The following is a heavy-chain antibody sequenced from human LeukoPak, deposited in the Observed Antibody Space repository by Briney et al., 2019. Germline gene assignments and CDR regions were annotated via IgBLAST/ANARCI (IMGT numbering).Heavy chain of an antibody. D-gene: IGHD6-19*01. CDR3: ARGGRSSGWYGAHDAFDI. Sequence: SETLSLTCTVSGGSISSGDYYWSWIRQPPGKGLEWIGYIYYSGSTYYNPSLKSRVTISVDTSKNQFSLKLSSVTAADTAVYYCARGGRSSGWYGAHDAFDIWGQGTMVTVSS. CDR1: GGSISSGDYY. CDR2: IYYSGST. J-gene: IGHJ3*02. V-gene: IGHV4-30-4*08.